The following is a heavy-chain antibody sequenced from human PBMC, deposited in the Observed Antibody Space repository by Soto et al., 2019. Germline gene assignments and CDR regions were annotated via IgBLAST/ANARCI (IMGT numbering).Heavy chain of an antibody. CDR3: TRSVPAAHPYYYSYMDV. CDR1: GFTFSGSA. Sequence: PGGSLRLSCAASGFTFSGSAMHWVRQASGKGLEWVGRIRSKANSYATAYAASVKGRFTISRDDSKNTAYLQMNSLKTEDAAVYYCTRSVPAAHPYYYSYMDVWGKGTTVTVSS. V-gene: IGHV3-73*01. CDR2: IRSKANSYAT. J-gene: IGHJ6*03. D-gene: IGHD2-2*01.